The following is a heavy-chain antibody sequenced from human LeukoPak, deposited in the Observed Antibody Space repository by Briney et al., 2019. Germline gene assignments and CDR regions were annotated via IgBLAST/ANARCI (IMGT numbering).Heavy chain of an antibody. D-gene: IGHD1-26*01. CDR2: IYHSGST. J-gene: IGHJ5*02. CDR3: ARERSRAVGLRWFDP. V-gene: IGHV4-30-2*01. CDR1: GGSISSGGYS. Sequence: PSETLSLTCAVSGGSISSGGYSWSWIRQPPGKGLEWIGYIYHSGSTYYNPSLKSRVTISVDRSKNQFSLKLSSVTAADTAVYYCARERSRAVGLRWFDPWGQGTLVTVSS.